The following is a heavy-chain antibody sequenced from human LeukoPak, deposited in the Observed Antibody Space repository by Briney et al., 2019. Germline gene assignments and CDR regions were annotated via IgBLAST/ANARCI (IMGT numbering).Heavy chain of an antibody. CDR3: ARDLSPIGTAKVDAFDI. J-gene: IGHJ3*02. V-gene: IGHV4-4*07. D-gene: IGHD1-1*01. Sequence: RPSETLSLTCTVSGGSISSYYWSWIRQPAGKGLEWIGRIYTSGSTNYNPSLKSRVTMSVDTSKNQFSLKLSSVTAADTAVYYCARDLSPIGTAKVDAFDIWGQGTMVTVSS. CDR1: GGSISSYY. CDR2: IYTSGST.